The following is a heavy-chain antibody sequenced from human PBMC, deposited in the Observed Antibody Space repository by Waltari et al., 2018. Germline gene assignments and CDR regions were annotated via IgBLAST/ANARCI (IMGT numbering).Heavy chain of an antibody. CDR3: ARGGDYDFWSGYYFDY. Sequence: QVQLQESGPGLVKPSQTLSLTCTVSGGSISSGSYYWSWIRQPAGKGLEWIGRIYTSGGTTYNPSLKSRVTISVDTSKNQFSLKLSSVTAADTAVYYCARGGDYDFWSGYYFDYWGQGTLVTVSS. CDR1: GGSISSGSYY. J-gene: IGHJ4*02. D-gene: IGHD3-3*01. CDR2: IYTSGGT. V-gene: IGHV4-61*02.